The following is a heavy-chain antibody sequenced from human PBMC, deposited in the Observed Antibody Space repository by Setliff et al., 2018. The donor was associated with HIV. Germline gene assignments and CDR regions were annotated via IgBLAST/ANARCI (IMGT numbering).Heavy chain of an antibody. D-gene: IGHD3-10*01. V-gene: IGHV1-69*01. CDR1: GGSISSSS. CDR3: VVGVNYYNLNPYDV. Sequence: TCIVSGGSISSSSHYWGWIRQPPGKGLEWMGGIVPASGSTTYAQKFEGRVTITADESTASAYMDLSGLRSDDAAVYFCVVGVNYYNLNPYDVWGQGTMVTVSS. J-gene: IGHJ3*01. CDR2: IVPASGST.